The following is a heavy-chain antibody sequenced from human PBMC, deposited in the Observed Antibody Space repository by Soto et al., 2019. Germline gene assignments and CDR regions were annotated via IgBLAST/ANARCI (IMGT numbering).Heavy chain of an antibody. Sequence: QVHLVQSGAEVKRPGDSVKVFCQASGYTFTDYHIHWVRQAPGQGLEWMGRVTPRSGEVYYSPKFQGRVTLTRDTSISTAYMELTTLKFDDTAVFYCARVPILGPTGDFDYWGQGTLATVSS. J-gene: IGHJ4*02. CDR2: VTPRSGEV. D-gene: IGHD1-26*01. CDR1: GYTFTDYH. V-gene: IGHV1-2*02. CDR3: ARVPILGPTGDFDY.